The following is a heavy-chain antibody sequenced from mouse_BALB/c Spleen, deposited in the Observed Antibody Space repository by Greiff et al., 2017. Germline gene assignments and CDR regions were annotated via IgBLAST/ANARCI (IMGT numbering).Heavy chain of an antibody. V-gene: IGHV5-12-2*01. CDR1: GFTFSSYT. CDR3: ARHGVVAPWDY. Sequence: EVKVVESGGGLVKPGGSLKLSCAASGFTFSSYTMSWVRQTPEKRLEWVAYISNGGGSTYYPDTVKGRFTISRDNAKNTLYLQMSSLKSEDTAMYYCARHGVVAPWDYWGQGTSVTVSS. D-gene: IGHD1-1*01. CDR2: ISNGGGST. J-gene: IGHJ4*01.